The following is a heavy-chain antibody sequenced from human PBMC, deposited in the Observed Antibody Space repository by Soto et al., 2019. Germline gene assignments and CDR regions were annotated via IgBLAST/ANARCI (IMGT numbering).Heavy chain of an antibody. CDR2: MSWNRGSI. V-gene: IGHV3-9*01. CDR3: AKDISLGELSAPDH. Sequence: GGSLRLSCVASGFTFDDFAMHWVRQAPGKGLEWVSGMSWNRGSIVYADSVKGRFTISRDNAKNSLYLRMNSLRPEDTALYYCAKDISLGELSAPDHWGQGTLVTVSS. CDR1: GFTFDDFA. D-gene: IGHD3-16*02. J-gene: IGHJ4*02.